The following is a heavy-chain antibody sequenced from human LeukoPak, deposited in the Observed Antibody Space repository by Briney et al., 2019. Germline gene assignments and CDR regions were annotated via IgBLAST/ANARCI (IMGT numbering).Heavy chain of an antibody. V-gene: IGHV4-59*08. Sequence: SETLSLTCTVSGDSINAYYWGWIRQPPGKGLEWIGYIYFSGTTKYNPSLESRVTISVDTSKNQSSLKLSSVTAADTAVYYCARRRAEGGSNGHYNWFDPWGQGILVTVSS. CDR3: ARRRAEGGSNGHYNWFDP. CDR2: IYFSGTT. CDR1: GDSINAYY. D-gene: IGHD6-13*01. J-gene: IGHJ5*02.